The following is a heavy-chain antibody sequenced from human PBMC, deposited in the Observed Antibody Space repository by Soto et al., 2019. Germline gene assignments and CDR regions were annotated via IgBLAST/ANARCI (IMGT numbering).Heavy chain of an antibody. CDR3: ARDGGLAEDGMDV. V-gene: IGHV3-33*01. J-gene: IGHJ6*02. CDR1: GFSFSSYG. Sequence: QVQLVESGGGVVQPGGSLRLSCAASGFSFSSYGMHWVRQAPGMGLEWVAVIWYDGSKTYQADSVKGRFTISRDNSKNTMYLEMNSLRVEDTAVYYCARDGGLAEDGMDVWGQGTTVTVSS. D-gene: IGHD3-10*01. CDR2: IWYDGSKT.